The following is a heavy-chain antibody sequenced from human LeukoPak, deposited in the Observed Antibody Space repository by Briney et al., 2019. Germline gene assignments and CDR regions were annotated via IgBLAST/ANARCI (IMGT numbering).Heavy chain of an antibody. CDR2: ISSSSSYI. CDR3: ARDRYGRPMGYYFDY. V-gene: IGHV3-21*01. Sequence: PGGSLRLSCAASGFTFSSYSMNWVRQAPGKGLEWVSSISSSSSYIYYADSVKGRFTISRDNAKNSPYLQMNRLRAEDTAVYYCARDRYGRPMGYYFDYWGQGTLVTVSS. CDR1: GFTFSSYS. J-gene: IGHJ4*02. D-gene: IGHD3-9*01.